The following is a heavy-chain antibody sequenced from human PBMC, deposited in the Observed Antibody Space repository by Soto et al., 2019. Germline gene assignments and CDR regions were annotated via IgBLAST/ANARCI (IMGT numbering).Heavy chain of an antibody. Sequence: SETLSLTCTVSGGSVSSGDYFWSWIRQPPGKGLEWIGYIYDSGSSYYNPSLKSRVTMSVDTSKNQFSLRAEDTAVYYCASELDNSGPAWGQGTLVTVSS. CDR1: GGSVSSGDYF. J-gene: IGHJ4*02. CDR2: IYDSGSS. CDR3: ASELDNSGPA. V-gene: IGHV4-30-4*02. D-gene: IGHD3-22*01.